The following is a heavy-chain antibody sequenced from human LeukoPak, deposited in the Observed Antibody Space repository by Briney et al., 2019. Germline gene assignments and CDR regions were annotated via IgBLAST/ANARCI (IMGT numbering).Heavy chain of an antibody. CDR2: IRYDGSNK. V-gene: IGHV3-30*02. CDR1: GFTFSSYE. J-gene: IGHJ5*01. CDR3: ANAGFPINISAAVHYSWIFS. D-gene: IGHD6-13*01. Sequence: GGSLRLSCAASGFTFSSYEMHCVHQAPGKGLEWVAFIRYDGSNKYYADSVKGRFTISRDNSKNTLYLQMNSLRAEDTAVSYCANAGFPINISAAVHYSWIFSWGEGTLVTVSS.